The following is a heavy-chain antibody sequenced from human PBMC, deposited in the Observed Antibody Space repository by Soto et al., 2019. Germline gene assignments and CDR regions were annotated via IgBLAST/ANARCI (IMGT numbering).Heavy chain of an antibody. Sequence: PSETLSLTCTVSGGSISSSSYYWGWIRQPPGKGLEWIGSIYYSGSTYYNPSLKSRVTISVDTSKNQFSLKLSSVTAADTAVYYCARHHVAVPFDYWGQGTLVTVSS. J-gene: IGHJ4*02. CDR2: IYYSGST. CDR3: ARHHVAVPFDY. CDR1: GGSISSSSYY. V-gene: IGHV4-39*01. D-gene: IGHD6-19*01.